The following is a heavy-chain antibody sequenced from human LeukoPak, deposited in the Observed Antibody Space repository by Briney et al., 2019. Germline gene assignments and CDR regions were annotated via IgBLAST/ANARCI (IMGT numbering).Heavy chain of an antibody. CDR2: IYPGDSDI. V-gene: IGHV5-51*01. J-gene: IGHJ5*02. CDR1: GSIFISYW. D-gene: IGHD2-8*01. Sequence: GGALQISCKGSGSIFISYWIGWVRQAPGKGLEWMGIIYPGDSDIRYSPSFQGQVTISADKSISTAYLQWSSLKASDTAMYYCARHTRDCSNGVCWFDPWGQGTLVTVSS. CDR3: ARHTRDCSNGVCWFDP.